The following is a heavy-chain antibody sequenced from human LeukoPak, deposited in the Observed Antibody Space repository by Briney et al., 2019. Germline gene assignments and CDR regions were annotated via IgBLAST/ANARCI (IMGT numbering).Heavy chain of an antibody. D-gene: IGHD2-2*01. CDR2: ISSSSSYI. Sequence: GGSLRLSCAASGFTFSSYSMNWVRQAPGKGLEWVSSISSSSSYIYYADSVKGRFTISRDNAKNSLYLQMNSLRAEDTAVYYSARGKILGYCSSTSCSFDYWGQGTLVTVSS. CDR3: ARGKILGYCSSTSCSFDY. V-gene: IGHV3-21*01. CDR1: GFTFSSYS. J-gene: IGHJ4*02.